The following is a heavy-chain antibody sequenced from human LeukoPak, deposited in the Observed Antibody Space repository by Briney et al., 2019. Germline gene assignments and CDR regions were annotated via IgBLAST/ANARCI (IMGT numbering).Heavy chain of an antibody. CDR2: LSGSSGTI. J-gene: IGHJ6*04. Sequence: GGSLSLFCAASGFTFITYSMNWVRQAPGKGLEWVSYLSGSSGTISYADSVKGRFTISRDNAKNSLYLQMNSLRAEDTAVYYCARRPELGVLSYMHVWGKGVTVTLSS. CDR3: ARRPELGVLSYMHV. CDR1: GFTFITYS. D-gene: IGHD3-16*01. V-gene: IGHV3-48*01.